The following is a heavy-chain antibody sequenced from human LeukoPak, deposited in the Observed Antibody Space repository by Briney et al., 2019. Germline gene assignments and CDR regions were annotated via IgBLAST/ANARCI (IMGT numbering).Heavy chain of an antibody. CDR3: AKRMVRGVIIRGYFDY. V-gene: IGHV3-23*01. CDR1: GFTFSSYA. J-gene: IGHJ4*02. D-gene: IGHD3-10*01. Sequence: GRSLRLSCAASGFTFSSYAMSWVRQAPGKGLEWVSAISGSGGSTYYADSVKGRFTISRDNSKNTLYLQMNSLRAEDTAVYYCAKRMVRGVIIRGYFDYWGQGTLVTVSS. CDR2: ISGSGGST.